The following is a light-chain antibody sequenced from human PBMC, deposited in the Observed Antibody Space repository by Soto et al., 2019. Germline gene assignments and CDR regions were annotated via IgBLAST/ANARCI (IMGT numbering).Light chain of an antibody. CDR2: GAS. CDR1: QDVSSSY. V-gene: IGKV3-20*01. Sequence: EIVLTQSPGTLSLSPGERATLSCRASQDVSSSYLAWYQQKPGQPPRLLIYGASSRATGIPDRFSGSGSGTDFSLTITRLEPDDFAVYYCQHYRTSFGGGTKVEIK. CDR3: QHYRTS. J-gene: IGKJ4*01.